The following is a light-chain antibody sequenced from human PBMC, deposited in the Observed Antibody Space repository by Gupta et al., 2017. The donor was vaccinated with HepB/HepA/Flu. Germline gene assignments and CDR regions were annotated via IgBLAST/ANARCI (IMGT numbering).Light chain of an antibody. CDR1: SSDIGGFDA. J-gene: IGLJ2*01. V-gene: IGLV2-14*01. CDR3: SSYRSGNTLVV. Sequence: QSALTQPASVSGSPGQSITISCTGSSSDIGGFDAVSWYQQYPGKAPKLFIYSVSNRPSGVAYRFSCSTSGNTASLTTSGLQAEEEANYYCSSYRSGNTLVVFGGGTKLTVL. CDR2: SVS.